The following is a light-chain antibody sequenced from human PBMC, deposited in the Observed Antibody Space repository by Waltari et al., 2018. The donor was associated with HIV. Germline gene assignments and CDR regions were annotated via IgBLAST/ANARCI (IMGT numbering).Light chain of an antibody. J-gene: IGLJ2*01. CDR2: GKN. CDR3: SSRDSNGDHLVV. CDR1: SHTSYY. V-gene: IGLV3-19*01. Sequence: SSELTQEPAVSVALGQTVRITCQGDSHTSYYVSWYHQKPGQAPVLVIYGKNSRPSGIPDRFSGSGSVDTYSLTITGAQSEDEGDYYCSSRDSNGDHLVVFGGGTKLTVL.